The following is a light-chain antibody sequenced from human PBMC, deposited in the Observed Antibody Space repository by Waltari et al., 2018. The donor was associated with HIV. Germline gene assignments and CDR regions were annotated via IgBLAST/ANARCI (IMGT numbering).Light chain of an antibody. CDR3: ATWDDILRGYV. J-gene: IGLJ1*01. Sequence: QSVLTQPPSVSGSPRQRVTISCSGGRSTLGPTVVHWYQQLPGKAPRLLIYYDDLLSSGVSDRFSGAKSGTSASLAISGLQSEDEADYYCATWDDILRGYVFGPGTKVTVL. V-gene: IGLV1-36*01. CDR1: RSTLGPTV. CDR2: YDD.